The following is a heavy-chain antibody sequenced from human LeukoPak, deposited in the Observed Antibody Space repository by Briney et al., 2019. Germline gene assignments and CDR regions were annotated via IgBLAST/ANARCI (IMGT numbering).Heavy chain of an antibody. Sequence: SETLSLTCSVSGASITSHYWSWIRQPPGKGPECIGYIYKSGSTNYNPSLKSRVTISIDTSKNQFSLRLSSVTAAETAVYYCTRGYNSGWHDYWGQETLVPVSS. CDR2: IYKSGST. D-gene: IGHD6-19*01. CDR1: GASITSHY. V-gene: IGHV4-59*08. J-gene: IGHJ4*02. CDR3: TRGYNSGWHDY.